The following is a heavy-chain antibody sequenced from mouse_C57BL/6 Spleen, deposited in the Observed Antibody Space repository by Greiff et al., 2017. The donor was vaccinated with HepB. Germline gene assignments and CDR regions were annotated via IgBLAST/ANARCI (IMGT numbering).Heavy chain of an antibody. CDR1: GYTFTSYW. CDR3: ARSVAY. V-gene: IGHV1-50*01. CDR2: IDPSDSYT. Sequence: QVQLQQPGAELVKPGASVKLSCKASGYTFTSYWMQWVKQRPGQGLEWIGEIDPSDSYTNYNQKFKGKATLTVDTSSSTAYMQLSSLTSEDSAGYYCARSVAYWGQGTLVTVSA. J-gene: IGHJ3*01.